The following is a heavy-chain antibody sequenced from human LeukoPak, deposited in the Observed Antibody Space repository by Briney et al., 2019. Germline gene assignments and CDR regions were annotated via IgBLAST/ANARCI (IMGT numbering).Heavy chain of an antibody. V-gene: IGHV3-15*01. CDR1: GFTFSNAW. CDR3: TTDHIVVVPAATKFSWDYYYGMDV. CDR2: IKSKTDGGTT. D-gene: IGHD2-2*01. Sequence: AGGSLRLSCAASGFTFSNAWMSWVRQAPGKGLEWVGRIKSKTDGGTTDYAAPVKGRFTISRDDSKNTLYLQMNSLKTEDTAVYYCTTDHIVVVPAATKFSWDYYYGMDVWGQGTTVTVSS. J-gene: IGHJ6*02.